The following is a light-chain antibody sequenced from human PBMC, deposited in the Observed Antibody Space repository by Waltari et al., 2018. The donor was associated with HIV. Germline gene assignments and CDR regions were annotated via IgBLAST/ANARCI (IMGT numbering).Light chain of an antibody. J-gene: IGKJ2*01. CDR3: QQSYSSPQT. Sequence: DFQMTQSPPSLSASVGDSVTITCRASQSISTTLNWYQQKPGKAPKLLIYAASSLQSGVPSRFSGSGSGTDFTLTISSLQPEDFATYYCQQSYSSPQTFGQGTKLQI. V-gene: IGKV1-39*01. CDR2: AAS. CDR1: QSISTT.